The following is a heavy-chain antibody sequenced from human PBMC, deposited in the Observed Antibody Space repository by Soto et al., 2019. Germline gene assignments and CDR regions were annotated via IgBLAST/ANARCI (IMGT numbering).Heavy chain of an antibody. Sequence: GEPLKISCKGSGCSFTNFWIGRVRQMPGKGLEWMGIIYAGDSDTRYSPSFQGQVTISADKSTSTAYLQWSSLKASDTAMYYCARPLYNWNYGTDAFDIWGQGTMVTVSS. CDR1: GCSFTNFW. D-gene: IGHD1-7*01. CDR3: ARPLYNWNYGTDAFDI. CDR2: IYAGDSDT. V-gene: IGHV5-51*01. J-gene: IGHJ3*02.